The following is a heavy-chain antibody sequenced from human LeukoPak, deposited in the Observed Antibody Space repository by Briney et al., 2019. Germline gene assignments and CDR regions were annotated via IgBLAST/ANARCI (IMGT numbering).Heavy chain of an antibody. CDR2: IRSDGSST. V-gene: IGHV3-64*01. D-gene: IGHD6-19*01. CDR3: TRRYGGHSGGAGYHYS. Sequence: GGSLRLSCVAPGFTFSAYIMHWVRQAPGKGLEYVSAIRSDGSSTFYPNSVKGRFTISRDNSKSTLYLQMGSLRAEDTAVYYCTRRYGGHSGGAGYHYSWGQGTLVTVSS. CDR1: GFTFSAYI. J-gene: IGHJ4*02.